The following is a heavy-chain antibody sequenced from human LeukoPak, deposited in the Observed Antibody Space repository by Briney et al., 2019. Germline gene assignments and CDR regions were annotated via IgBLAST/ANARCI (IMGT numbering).Heavy chain of an antibody. CDR3: ARNYDILTGYYSLDY. D-gene: IGHD3-9*01. CDR1: GGSFSSSIYY. Sequence: SETLSLTCTVSGGSFSSSIYYWGWIRQPPGKGLEWIGTIYYSGSTYYNPSLKSRVTILVDTSKNQFSLKLSSVTAADTAVYYCARNYDILTGYYSLDYWGQGTLVTVSS. J-gene: IGHJ4*02. V-gene: IGHV4-39*07. CDR2: IYYSGST.